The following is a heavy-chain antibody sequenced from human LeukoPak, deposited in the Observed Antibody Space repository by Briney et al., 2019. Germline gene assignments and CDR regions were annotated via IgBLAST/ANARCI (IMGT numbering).Heavy chain of an antibody. CDR3: ARDKEGTYCGPECYSRFHY. J-gene: IGHJ4*02. D-gene: IGHD2-21*01. CDR2: IKQDGSEK. Sequence: GGSLRLSCAASGFTFSSYWMSWVRQAPGKGLEWVANIKQDGSEKHYADSVKGRFTISRDNAENSLYLQMNSLRAEDTAVYYCARDKEGTYCGPECYSRFHYWGQGTLVTVSS. V-gene: IGHV3-7*01. CDR1: GFTFSSYW.